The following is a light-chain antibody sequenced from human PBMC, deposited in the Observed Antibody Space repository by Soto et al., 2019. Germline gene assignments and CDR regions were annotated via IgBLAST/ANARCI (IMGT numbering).Light chain of an antibody. Sequence: VVTQSPATLSLFPGETATLSCRASQSVSSDFAWYQQRPGQAPRLLIYGASTRATGIPARFRCSGSGTEFRLTISSLQSEDFATYYCQQYNTWHPKMAFGRGTKVEIK. CDR2: GAS. CDR3: QQYNTWHPKMA. CDR1: QSVSSD. J-gene: IGKJ1*01. V-gene: IGKV3-15*01.